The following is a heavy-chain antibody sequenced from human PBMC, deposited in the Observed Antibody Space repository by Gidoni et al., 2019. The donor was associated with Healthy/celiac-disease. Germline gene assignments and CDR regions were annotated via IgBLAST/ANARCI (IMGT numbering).Heavy chain of an antibody. D-gene: IGHD4-17*01. CDR2: ISGSGGST. V-gene: IGHV3-23*01. Sequence: VQLLESGGGLVPPGGSLSISCAASGFPFSSYAVSWVRQAPGKGREWVSAISGSGGSTYYADSVKGRFTISRDNSKNTLYLQMNSLRAEDTAVYYCAKGGTVTTTFFDYWGQGTLVTVSS. CDR3: AKGGTVTTTFFDY. J-gene: IGHJ4*02. CDR1: GFPFSSYA.